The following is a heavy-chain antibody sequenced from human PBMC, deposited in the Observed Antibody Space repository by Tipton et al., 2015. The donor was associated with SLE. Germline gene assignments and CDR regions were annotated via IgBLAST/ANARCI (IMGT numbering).Heavy chain of an antibody. CDR1: GGSLSGYY. V-gene: IGHV4-4*07. J-gene: IGHJ5*02. CDR3: ARTWSFNWFAP. Sequence: TLSLTCTVSGGSLSGYYWSWIRQSAGKGLEWIGRIYSSGSTNYKPSLKSRVTISVDTSKSQFSLKLTSVTAADTAVYYCARTWSFNWFAPWGQGTLVTVSS. CDR2: IYSSGST.